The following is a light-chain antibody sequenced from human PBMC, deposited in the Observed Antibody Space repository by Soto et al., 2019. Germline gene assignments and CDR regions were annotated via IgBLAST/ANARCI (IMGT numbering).Light chain of an antibody. CDR1: QGISVY. CDR3: QKFNTAPLS. Sequence: DIQMTQSPSSLSASVGDRVTITCRASQGISVYLAWYQQKPGKVPKLLIYSASTFQSGVPPRFRGCGSWTGFNLTNSGLQPKDVATSFCQKFNTAPLSFGQGTRLEIK. J-gene: IGKJ5*01. CDR2: SAS. V-gene: IGKV1-27*01.